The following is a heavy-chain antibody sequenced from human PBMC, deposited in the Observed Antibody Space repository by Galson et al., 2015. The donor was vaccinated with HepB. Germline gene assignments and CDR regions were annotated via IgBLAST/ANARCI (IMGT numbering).Heavy chain of an antibody. CDR3: ARGGYCSSGSCYGNWFDP. V-gene: IGHV1-69*13. J-gene: IGHJ5*02. CDR2: XXPLXXTS. D-gene: IGHD2-15*01. Sequence: SVKVSCKASGGPFKFYGISWIRQAPGQGXXXMGXXXPLXXTSNXXQKXXXRVPVTAXXFTSTAXXNMSSLSSEDTAVYYCARGGYCSSGSCYGNWFDPWGQGTLITVSS. CDR1: GGPFKFYG.